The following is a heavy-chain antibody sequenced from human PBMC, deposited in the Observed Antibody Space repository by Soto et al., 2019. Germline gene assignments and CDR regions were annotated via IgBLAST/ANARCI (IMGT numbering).Heavy chain of an antibody. D-gene: IGHD3-10*01. CDR2: ISSSGST. Sequence: PSETLSLACTVSGGSISSSSYYWGWIRQPPGKGLEWIGSISSSGSTYYKPPLKSRVAMSVDTSKNQFSIKLTSVTAADTAVYYCARRTWFSFHYWGQGTLVTVSS. CDR1: GGSISSSSYY. CDR3: ARRTWFSFHY. J-gene: IGHJ4*02. V-gene: IGHV4-39*01.